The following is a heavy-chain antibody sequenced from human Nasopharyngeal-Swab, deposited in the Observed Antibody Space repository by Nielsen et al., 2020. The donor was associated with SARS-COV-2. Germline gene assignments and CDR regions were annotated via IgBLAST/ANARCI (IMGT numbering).Heavy chain of an antibody. V-gene: IGHV3-23*03. J-gene: IGHJ4*02. D-gene: IGHD5-18*01. CDR3: AKNSYGFGYYFDY. Sequence: GGSLGLSCAASGFTFSSYAMSWVRQAPGKGLEWVSVIYSGGSSTYYADSVKGRFTISRDNSKNTLYLQMNSLRAEDTAVYYCAKNSYGFGYYFDYWGQGTLVTVSS. CDR2: IYSGGSST. CDR1: GFTFSSYA.